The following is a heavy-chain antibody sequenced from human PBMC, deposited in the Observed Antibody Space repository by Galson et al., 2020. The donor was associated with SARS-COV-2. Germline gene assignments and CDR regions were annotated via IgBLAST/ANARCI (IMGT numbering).Heavy chain of an antibody. V-gene: IGHV3-33*01. J-gene: IGHJ4*02. D-gene: IGHD2-15*01. CDR2: IWHDGSNK. CDR3: VRERLPGRYLDY. CDR1: GFTFGGYG. Sequence: GESLKISCAASGFTFGGYGMHWVRQAPGKGLEWVARIWHDGSNKYYADSVKGRFTISRDNSKNTLYLQMNSLRVEDTAVYYCVRERLPGRYLDYWGQGTLVTVAS.